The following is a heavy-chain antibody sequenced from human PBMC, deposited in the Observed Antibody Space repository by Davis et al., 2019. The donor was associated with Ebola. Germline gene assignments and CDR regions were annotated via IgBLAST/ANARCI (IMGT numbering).Heavy chain of an antibody. J-gene: IGHJ5*02. CDR3: AREGGSSAEFDP. D-gene: IGHD3-16*01. CDR2: IIPIFGTA. CDR1: GYTFTSYY. V-gene: IGHV1-69*06. Sequence: AASVKVSCKASGYTFTSYYMHWVRQAPGQGLEWMGGIIPIFGTANYAQKFQGRVTITADKSTSTAYMELSSLRSEDTAVYYCAREGGSSAEFDPWGQGTLVTVSS.